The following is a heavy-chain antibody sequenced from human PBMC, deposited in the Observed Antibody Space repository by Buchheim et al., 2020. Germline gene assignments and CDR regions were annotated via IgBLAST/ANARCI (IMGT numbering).Heavy chain of an antibody. V-gene: IGHV4-59*08. D-gene: IGHD3-3*01. Sequence: QVQLQGSGPGLVKPSETLSLTCTVSGGSISSYYWSWIRQPPGKGLEWIGYIYYSGSTNYNPSLKSRVTISVDTSKNQFSLKLSSVTAADTAVYYCARLCYDFWSGYYYLDYWGQGTL. CDR3: ARLCYDFWSGYYYLDY. CDR2: IYYSGST. J-gene: IGHJ4*02. CDR1: GGSISSYY.